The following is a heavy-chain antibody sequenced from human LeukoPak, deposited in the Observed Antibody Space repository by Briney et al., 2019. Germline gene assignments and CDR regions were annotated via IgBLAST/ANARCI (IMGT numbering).Heavy chain of an antibody. J-gene: IGHJ4*02. CDR1: GFSFGAYS. CDR2: ISSRSSNI. D-gene: IGHD3-22*01. CDR3: AKDEAVRLTMIVPFSY. V-gene: IGHV3-21*04. Sequence: GGSLRLSCAASGFSFGAYSMNWVRQAPGKGLEWVSSISSRSSNIYYADSMKGRFTVSRDNAKNSLYLQMNSLRAEDTALYYCAKDEAVRLTMIVPFSYWGQGTLVIVSS.